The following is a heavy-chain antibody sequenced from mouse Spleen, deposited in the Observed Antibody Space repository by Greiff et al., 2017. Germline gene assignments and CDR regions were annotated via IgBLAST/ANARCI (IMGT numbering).Heavy chain of an antibody. CDR2: VSSGSSTI. V-gene: IGHV5-17*01. D-gene: IGHD2-1*01. J-gene: IGHJ1*01. CDR3: ARGGNYVGWYFDV. CDR1: GVTFGYFG. Sequence: EVHLVESGGGLVKPGGSLKLSRAAFGVTFGYFGIHWVRQAPEKVLEWVGYVSSGSSTIYYADTVKGRFTISRDNAKNTLFLQMTSLRSEDTAMYYCARGGNYVGWYFDVWGAGTTVTVSS.